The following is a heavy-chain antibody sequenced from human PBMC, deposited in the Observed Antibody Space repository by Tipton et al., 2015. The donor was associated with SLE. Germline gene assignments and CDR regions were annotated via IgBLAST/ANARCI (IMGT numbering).Heavy chain of an antibody. V-gene: IGHV4-4*07. CDR1: GGSISFDY. Sequence: TLSLTCTVSGGSISFDYWSWIRQSAGRGLEWIGRIYSSGDRDYNPSPRSRVTMSIDASQNRVSLRLKSVSAADTAVYYCARALGYNYSYDYFDYWGQGTLVTVSS. CDR2: IYSSGDR. J-gene: IGHJ4*02. CDR3: ARALGYNYSYDYFDY. D-gene: IGHD5-18*01.